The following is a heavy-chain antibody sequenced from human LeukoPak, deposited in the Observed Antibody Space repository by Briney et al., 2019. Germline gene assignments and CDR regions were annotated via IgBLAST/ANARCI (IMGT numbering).Heavy chain of an antibody. CDR3: ARDAGLMVRGSRRGYDDYYYFMDV. Sequence: SETLSLTCTVSGGSISSGSYYWSWIRQPAGKGLECIGRIYTSGRASYNSSLKSRVTISLDTSKNQFSLKLSSVTAADTAVYYCARDAGLMVRGSRRGYDDYYYFMDVWGKGTTVTISS. V-gene: IGHV4-61*02. CDR1: GGSISSGSYY. D-gene: IGHD3-10*01. CDR2: IYTSGRA. J-gene: IGHJ6*03.